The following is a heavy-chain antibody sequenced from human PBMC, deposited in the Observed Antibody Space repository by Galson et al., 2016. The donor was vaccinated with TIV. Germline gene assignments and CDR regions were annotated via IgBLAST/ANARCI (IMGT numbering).Heavy chain of an antibody. CDR1: GYRFSDNW. D-gene: IGHD6-19*01. Sequence: QSGAEVKKPGESLKISCRGSGYRFSDNWIGWVRQTPEEGLEWMGVIYPGASDTKYSPSFQGQVTIPADKSINTAYLQWNRLKASDTAIYFCATLSSGWPNYFDNWGQGTQVIVSS. CDR2: IYPGASDT. CDR3: ATLSSGWPNYFDN. J-gene: IGHJ4*02. V-gene: IGHV5-51*01.